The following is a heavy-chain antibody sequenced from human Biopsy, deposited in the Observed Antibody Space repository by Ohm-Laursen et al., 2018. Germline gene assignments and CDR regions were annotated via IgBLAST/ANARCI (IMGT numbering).Heavy chain of an antibody. CDR1: GFTFSVYA. V-gene: IGHV3-33*01. CDR2: IWYDGSSE. J-gene: IGHJ6*02. CDR3: ARDPIVGSKADGMDV. Sequence: LFFTCAASGFTFSVYAMHWVRQAPGKGLEWVAIIWYDGSSEYYADSVKGRFTISRDNSKNTVYLQMNSLRVEDTAVYYCARDPIVGSKADGMDVWGQGTTVTVSS. D-gene: IGHD1-26*01.